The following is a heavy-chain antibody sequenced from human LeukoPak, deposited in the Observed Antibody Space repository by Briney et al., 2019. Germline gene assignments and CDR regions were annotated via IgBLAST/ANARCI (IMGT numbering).Heavy chain of an antibody. J-gene: IGHJ4*02. D-gene: IGHD3-22*01. CDR1: GYTFTNYG. CDR2: ISAYNGNT. CDR3: AKDYDSSGRPDY. Sequence: ASVKVSCKASGYTFTNYGISWVRQAPGQGLEWVGWISAYNGNTYYAQRLQGRVTMTTETSTSTAYMELRSLRSDDTAVYYCAKDYDSSGRPDYWGQGTLVTVSS. V-gene: IGHV1-18*01.